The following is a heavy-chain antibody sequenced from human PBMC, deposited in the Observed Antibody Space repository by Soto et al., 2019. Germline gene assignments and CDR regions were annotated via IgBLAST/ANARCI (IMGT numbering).Heavy chain of an antibody. D-gene: IGHD3-9*01. CDR3: SKMGEYNDLVTGYHGPDQ. J-gene: IGHJ5*02. V-gene: IGHV3-23*01. CDR1: GITFSISG. Sequence: WSLRPSCAASGITFSISGMSWVRRASGSGLEWVSFTSVGGSSTDYADSVKGRFTISRDSSRKTLYLQMNSLRVEKKAVYYCSKMGEYNDLVTGYHGPDQWGQGTLVTVSS. CDR2: TSVGGSST.